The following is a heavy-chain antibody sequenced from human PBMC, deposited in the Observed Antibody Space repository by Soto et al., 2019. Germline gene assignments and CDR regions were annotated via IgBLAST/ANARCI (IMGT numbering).Heavy chain of an antibody. Sequence: PSETLSLTCAVYGGSFSGYYWSWIRQPPGKGLEWIGEINHSGSTNYNPSLKSRVTISVDTSKNQFSLKLSSVTAADTAMYYCARAYYYDSSGYKNFDYWGQGTLVTVSS. D-gene: IGHD3-22*01. V-gene: IGHV4-34*01. CDR1: GGSFSGYY. CDR3: ARAYYYDSSGYKNFDY. J-gene: IGHJ4*02. CDR2: INHSGST.